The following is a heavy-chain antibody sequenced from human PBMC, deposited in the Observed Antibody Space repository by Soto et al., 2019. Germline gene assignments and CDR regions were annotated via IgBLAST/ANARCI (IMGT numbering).Heavy chain of an antibody. D-gene: IGHD1-7*01. Sequence: GGSLRLSCAASGFTFSSYSMNWVRQAPGKGLEWVSSISSSSSYIYYADSVKGRFTISRDNAKNSLYLQMNSLRAEDTAVYYCARAPELELRMDYYSMDVWGKGTTVTVSS. V-gene: IGHV3-21*01. CDR1: GFTFSSYS. CDR2: ISSSSSYI. CDR3: ARAPELELRMDYYSMDV. J-gene: IGHJ6*03.